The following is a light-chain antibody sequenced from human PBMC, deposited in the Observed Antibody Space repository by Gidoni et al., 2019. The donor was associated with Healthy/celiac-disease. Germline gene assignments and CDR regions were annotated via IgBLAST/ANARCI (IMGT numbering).Light chain of an antibody. J-gene: IGKJ1*01. Sequence: DIQITQSPSYLSASVGDRVTITCRASQSISSYLNWYQQKPGKAPKLLIYAASSLQSGVPSRFSGSGSGTDFTLTISSLQPEDFATYYCQQSYSTPRTFXQXTKVXIK. CDR2: AAS. CDR3: QQSYSTPRT. CDR1: QSISSY. V-gene: IGKV1-39*01.